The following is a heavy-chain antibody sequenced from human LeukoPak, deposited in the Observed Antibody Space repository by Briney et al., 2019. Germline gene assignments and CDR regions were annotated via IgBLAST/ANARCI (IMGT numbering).Heavy chain of an antibody. Sequence: GGSLRLSCAASGFTFSSYWMTWVRRAPGKGLEWVANINQAGSQKYYVDSVKGRFTISRDNAKNSLYLQMNSLRVEDTAVYYCARDPDCTSDVCFDYWGQGTLVTVSS. D-gene: IGHD2-8*01. V-gene: IGHV3-7*01. J-gene: IGHJ4*02. CDR1: GFTFSSYW. CDR3: ARDPDCTSDVCFDY. CDR2: INQAGSQK.